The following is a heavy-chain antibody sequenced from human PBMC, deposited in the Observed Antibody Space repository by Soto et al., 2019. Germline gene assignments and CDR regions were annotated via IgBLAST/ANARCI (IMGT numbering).Heavy chain of an antibody. CDR1: GYTFTNYQ. CDR2: INPSGGRI. V-gene: IGHV1-46*01. CDR3: ARDGPPTTTGVGPSYTMDV. D-gene: IGHD1-1*01. J-gene: IGHJ6*02. Sequence: QMQLVQSGAEVKPPGASVKVSCKASGYTFTNYQIHWVRQAPGQGLEWMGIINPSGGRITYAQTLQGRVLMTRDTSTSTLYMELRSLRSEDTAVYYCARDGPPTTTGVGPSYTMDVWGQGTTVTVS.